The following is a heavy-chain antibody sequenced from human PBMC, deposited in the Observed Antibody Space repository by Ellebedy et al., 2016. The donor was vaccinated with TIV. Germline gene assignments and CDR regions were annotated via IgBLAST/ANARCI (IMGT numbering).Heavy chain of an antibody. V-gene: IGHV3-30-3*01. D-gene: IGHD2-15*01. CDR2: ISYDGTNK. J-gene: IGHJ4*02. Sequence: GGSLRLSXAASGFTFSSYAMHWARQAPGKGLEWVALISYDGTNKYYADSVKGRFTISRDQSQSTLYLQMNSLRPDDTAVYYCVRVGHCSNGNCPFDCWGQGTLVTVSS. CDR3: VRVGHCSNGNCPFDC. CDR1: GFTFSSYA.